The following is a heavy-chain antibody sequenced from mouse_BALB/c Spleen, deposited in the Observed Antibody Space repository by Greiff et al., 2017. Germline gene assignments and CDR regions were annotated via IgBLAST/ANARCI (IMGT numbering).Heavy chain of an antibody. CDR2: IFPGDGST. D-gene: IGHD2-14*01. V-gene: IGHV1S56*01. Sequence: QVQLQQSGAELVKPGASVKLSCKASGYTFTSYDINWVRQRPEQGLEWIGRIFPGDGSTKYNEKFKGKATLTTDKSSSTAYMQLSRLTSEDSAVYFCARQVQAWFAYWGQGTLVTVSA. J-gene: IGHJ3*01. CDR3: ARQVQAWFAY. CDR1: GYTFTSYD.